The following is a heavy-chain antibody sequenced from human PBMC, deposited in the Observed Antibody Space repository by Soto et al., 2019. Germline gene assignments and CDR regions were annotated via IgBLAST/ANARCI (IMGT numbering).Heavy chain of an antibody. CDR2: ISGSSRYT. CDR1: GFNFSDHY. CDR3: ARGPVLVRGVIMAPYQH. V-gene: IGHV3-11*03. Sequence: GGSLRLSCASSGFNFSDHYMNWVRQAPVKGLEGVSYISGSSRYTNFADSVKGRFTISRHNAKNSLYLQMNSLRAEDTAVYYCARGPVLVRGVIMAPYQHWGQGTLVTVS. D-gene: IGHD3-10*01. J-gene: IGHJ1*01.